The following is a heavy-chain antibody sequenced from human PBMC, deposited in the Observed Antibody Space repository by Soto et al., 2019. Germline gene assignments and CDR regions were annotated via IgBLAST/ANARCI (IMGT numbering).Heavy chain of an antibody. J-gene: IGHJ3*02. D-gene: IGHD3-16*01. V-gene: IGHV1-18*04. CDR3: ARRAVFVAGLGPHAFDI. Sequence: GXSVKVSCKASGYTFTSYGISWVRQAPGQGLEWMGWISAYNGNTNYAQKLQGRVTMTTDTSTSTAYMELRSLRSDDTAVYYCARRAVFVAGLGPHAFDIWGQGGMVTGSS. CDR1: GYTFTSYG. CDR2: ISAYNGNT.